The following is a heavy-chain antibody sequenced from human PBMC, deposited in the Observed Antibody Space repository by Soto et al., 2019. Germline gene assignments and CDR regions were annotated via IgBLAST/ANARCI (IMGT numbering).Heavy chain of an antibody. D-gene: IGHD2-8*01. J-gene: IGHJ5*02. CDR3: ARGTVYCHNGVCRGWFDP. CDR1: GFTFSSYG. V-gene: IGHV3-33*01. CDR2: IWYDGSNK. Sequence: QVQLVESGGGVVQPGRSLRLSCAASGFTFSSYGMHWVRQAPGKGLEWVAVIWYDGSNKYYADSVKGRFTISRDNSQNPLYLQMHSLRAEDTAAYYCARGTVYCHNGVCRGWFDPWGQGSLVAVSS.